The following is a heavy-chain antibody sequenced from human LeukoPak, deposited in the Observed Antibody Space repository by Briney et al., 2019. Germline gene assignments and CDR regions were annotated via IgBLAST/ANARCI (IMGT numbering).Heavy chain of an antibody. CDR1: GFTFSSYA. V-gene: IGHV3-21*01. CDR2: IDSSTSYI. CDR3: ARAGDYDYVWGSPIVGYYYYMDV. J-gene: IGHJ6*03. D-gene: IGHD3-16*01. Sequence: AGGSLRLSCAASGFTFSSYAMSWVRQAPGKGLEWVSSIDSSTSYIYYADSVKGRFTISRDNARNSLYLQMNSLRAEDAAVYYCARAGDYDYVWGSPIVGYYYYMDVWGKGTTVTISS.